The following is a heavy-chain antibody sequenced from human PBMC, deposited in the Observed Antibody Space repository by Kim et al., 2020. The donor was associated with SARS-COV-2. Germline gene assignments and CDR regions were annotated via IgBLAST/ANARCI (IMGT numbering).Heavy chain of an antibody. Sequence: NPSLQSPVTLSADTSKNQFSLKLSSVTAADTAVYYCARVVVITPDFDYWGQGTLVTVSS. V-gene: IGHV4-39*01. D-gene: IGHD3-22*01. CDR3: ARVVVITPDFDY. J-gene: IGHJ4*02.